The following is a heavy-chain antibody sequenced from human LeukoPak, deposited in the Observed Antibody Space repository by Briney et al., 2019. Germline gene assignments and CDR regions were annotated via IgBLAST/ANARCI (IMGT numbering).Heavy chain of an antibody. CDR3: AKDSSGSYYSGGFDY. D-gene: IGHD3-10*01. CDR1: GFTFFSSYG. CDR2: ISHDGSDK. J-gene: IGHJ4*02. Sequence: PGRSLRLSCAASGFTFFSSYGMHWVRQAPGKGLEWVAVISHDGSDKYYVDSVKGRFTISRGNSKNTLYLQMNTLRTEDTAVYYCAKDSSGSYYSGGFDYWGQGALVTVSS. V-gene: IGHV3-30*18.